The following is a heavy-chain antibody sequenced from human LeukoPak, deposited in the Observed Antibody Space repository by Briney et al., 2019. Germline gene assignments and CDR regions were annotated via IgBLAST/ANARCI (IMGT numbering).Heavy chain of an antibody. CDR2: IWYDGGNK. Sequence: GGSLRLSCAASGFTFTSYGMHWVRQAPGKGLEWVAVIWYDGGNKYYADSVKGRFTISRDNSKNTLYLQMNSLRAEDTAVCYCARDPIAAVRFDYWGQGTLVTVSS. D-gene: IGHD6-13*01. V-gene: IGHV3-33*01. CDR3: ARDPIAAVRFDY. CDR1: GFTFTSYG. J-gene: IGHJ4*02.